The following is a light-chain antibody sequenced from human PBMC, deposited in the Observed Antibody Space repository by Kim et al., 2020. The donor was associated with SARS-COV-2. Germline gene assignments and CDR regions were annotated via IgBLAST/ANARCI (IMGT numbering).Light chain of an antibody. CDR2: WAS. CDR1: QGVLYTSNNKNY. J-gene: IGKJ4*01. V-gene: IGKV4-1*01. Sequence: DILLTQSPDSLVVSLGERATIHCESSQGVLYTSNNKNYLAWYQQKSGQPPKLLIYWASTRDSGVPDRFSGSGSGTHFTLTISSLQAEDVATYYCQQYYKTPLTFGGGTKLEI. CDR3: QQYYKTPLT.